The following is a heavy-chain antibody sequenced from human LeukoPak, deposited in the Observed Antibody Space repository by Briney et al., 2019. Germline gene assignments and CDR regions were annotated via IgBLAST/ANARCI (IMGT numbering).Heavy chain of an antibody. CDR2: ITTTDTTK. V-gene: IGHV3-48*03. D-gene: IGHD3-10*01. Sequence: AGGSLRLSCAASGFTFSSYEMNWVRQGPGKGLEWISYITTTDTTKYYTDSVKGRFTISRDNAKNSLYLQMHSLRAEDTAVYYCARGGLVFDIWGQGTVVTVSS. CDR3: ARGGLVFDI. J-gene: IGHJ3*02. CDR1: GFTFSSYE.